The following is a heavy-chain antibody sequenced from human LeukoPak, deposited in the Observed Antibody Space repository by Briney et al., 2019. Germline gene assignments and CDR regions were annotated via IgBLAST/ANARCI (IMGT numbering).Heavy chain of an antibody. CDR2: INTNTGSP. J-gene: IGHJ4*02. V-gene: IGHV7-4-1*02. CDR1: GYTFSTYP. Sequence: ASVKVSCTASGYTFSTYPLNWVRQAPGQGLEWMGWINTNTGSPTYAQGPTGRFVFSLDTSVSTTFLQISSLKAEDTALYYCVRGIDTTGYFNYWGQGTLVTVSS. D-gene: IGHD3-22*01. CDR3: VRGIDTTGYFNY.